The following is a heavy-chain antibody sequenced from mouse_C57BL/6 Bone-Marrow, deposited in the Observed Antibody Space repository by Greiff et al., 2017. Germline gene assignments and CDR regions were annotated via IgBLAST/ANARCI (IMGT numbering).Heavy chain of an antibody. D-gene: IGHD2-10*01. Sequence: VQLKESGPELVKPGASVKMSCKAPGYTFTDYNMHWVKQSHGKSLEWIGYINPNNGGTSYNQKFKGKATLTVNKSSSTAYMELRSLTSEDSAVYYCARRGLLSMDYWGQGTSVTVSS. CDR3: ARRGLLSMDY. CDR1: GYTFTDYN. CDR2: INPNNGGT. V-gene: IGHV1-22*01. J-gene: IGHJ4*01.